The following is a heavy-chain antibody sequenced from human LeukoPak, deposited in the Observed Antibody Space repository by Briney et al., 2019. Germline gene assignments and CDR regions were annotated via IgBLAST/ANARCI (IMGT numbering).Heavy chain of an antibody. D-gene: IGHD2-15*01. CDR2: IYYSGST. Sequence: SQTLSLTCTVSGGSIGSGDYYWSWIRQPPGKGLEWIGYIYYSGSTYYNPSLKSRVTISVDTSKNQFSLKLSSVTAADTAVYYCARVWGSDCSGGSCPTAFDIWGQGTMVTVSS. CDR1: GGSIGSGDYY. V-gene: IGHV4-30-4*01. CDR3: ARVWGSDCSGGSCPTAFDI. J-gene: IGHJ3*02.